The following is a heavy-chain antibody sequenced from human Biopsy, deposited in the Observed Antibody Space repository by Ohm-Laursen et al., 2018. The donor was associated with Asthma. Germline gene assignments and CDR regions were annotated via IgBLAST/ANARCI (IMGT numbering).Heavy chain of an antibody. D-gene: IGHD3-9*01. V-gene: IGHV3-48*01. J-gene: IGHJ5*02. CDR3: AKAERYFDWYWFDP. Sequence: GSLRLSCTASGFTFSSYSMNWVRQAPGKGLEWVSYISSSSSTIYYADSVKGRFTISRDNSKNTLYLQMNILRAEDTAVYYCAKAERYFDWYWFDPWGQGTLVTVSS. CDR2: ISSSSSTI. CDR1: GFTFSSYS.